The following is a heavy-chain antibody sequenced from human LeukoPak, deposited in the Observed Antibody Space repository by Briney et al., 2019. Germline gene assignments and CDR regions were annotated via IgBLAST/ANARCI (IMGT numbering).Heavy chain of an antibody. Sequence: PSETLSLTCTVSGGSISSSSYYWGWIRQPPGKGLEWIGSIYYSGSTYYNPSLKSRVTISVDTSKNQFSLKLSSVTAAYTAVYYCARDRVTIFGVVIKVHAFDIWGQGTMVTVSS. CDR1: GGSISSSSYY. CDR3: ARDRVTIFGVVIKVHAFDI. D-gene: IGHD3-3*01. CDR2: IYYSGST. J-gene: IGHJ3*02. V-gene: IGHV4-39*07.